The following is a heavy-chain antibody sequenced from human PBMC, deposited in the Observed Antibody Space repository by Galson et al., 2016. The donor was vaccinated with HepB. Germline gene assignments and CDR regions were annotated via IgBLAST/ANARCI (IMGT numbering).Heavy chain of an antibody. Sequence: SLRLPCAASGFTVSSTYMPWVRQAPGKGLEWVSYISTTGSNTYYADSVKGRFTISRDNAKNSLYVQMNSLRAEDTAVYYCARPGYCSGSSCYVPFDIWGQGTMATVSS. CDR3: ARPGYCSGSSCYVPFDI. V-gene: IGHV3-11*04. CDR1: GFTVSSTY. D-gene: IGHD2-15*01. CDR2: ISTTGSNT. J-gene: IGHJ3*02.